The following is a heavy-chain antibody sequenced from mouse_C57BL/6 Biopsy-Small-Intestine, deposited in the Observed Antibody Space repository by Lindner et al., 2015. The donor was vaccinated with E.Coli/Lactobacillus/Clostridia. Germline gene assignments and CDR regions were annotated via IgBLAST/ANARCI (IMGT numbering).Heavy chain of an antibody. CDR3: ARRSDYDEKAWFAY. J-gene: IGHJ3*01. CDR1: GYAFSSYW. V-gene: IGHV1-80*01. D-gene: IGHD2-4*01. Sequence: VQLQESGAELVKPGASVKISCKASGYAFSSYWMNWVKQRPGKGLEWIGQIYPGDGDTNYNGKFKGKATLTADKSSSTAYMQLSSLTSEDSAVYFCARRSDYDEKAWFAYWGQGTLVTVSA. CDR2: IYPGDGDT.